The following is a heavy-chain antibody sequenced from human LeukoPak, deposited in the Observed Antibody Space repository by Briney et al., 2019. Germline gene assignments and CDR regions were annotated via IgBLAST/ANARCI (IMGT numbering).Heavy chain of an antibody. CDR3: ARLTTITLDFDY. V-gene: IGHV5-51*01. CDR1: GYTFNTCW. CDR2: IYPGDSDT. J-gene: IGHJ4*02. D-gene: IGHD4-11*01. Sequence: GESLKISCRGSGYTFNTCWIGWVRQMAGKGLEWMGIIYPGDSDTRYSPSFQGQVTISADKSISTAYLQWSSLKASDSAMYYCARLTTITLDFDYWGQGTLVTVSS.